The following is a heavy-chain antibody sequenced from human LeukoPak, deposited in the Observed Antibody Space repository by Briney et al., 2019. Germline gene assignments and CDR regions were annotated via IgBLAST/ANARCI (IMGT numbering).Heavy chain of an antibody. J-gene: IGHJ4*02. CDR3: ARDAPSSSHFDY. D-gene: IGHD6-19*01. CDR1: GGSISTYY. CDR2: IYYSGST. Sequence: PSETLSLTCTVSGGSISTYYWSWIRQLPGKGLEWIGYIYYSGSTNYNPSLKSRVTMSVDTSKNQFSLKLRSVTAADTAIYYCARDAPSSSHFDYWGQGTLVTVSS. V-gene: IGHV4-59*01.